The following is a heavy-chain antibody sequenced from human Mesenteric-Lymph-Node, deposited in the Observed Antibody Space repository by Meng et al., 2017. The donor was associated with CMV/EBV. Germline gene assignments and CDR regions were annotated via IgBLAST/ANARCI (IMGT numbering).Heavy chain of an antibody. Sequence: GSLRLSCTVSGGSISTYYWSWIRQPPGKGLEWIGYIHYSGSTNNNPSLKSRVTISVDTSKNQFSLKLSSVTAADTAVYYRARAPRNWGQGTLVTVSS. CDR3: ARAPRN. V-gene: IGHV4-59*12. CDR2: IHYSGST. CDR1: GGSISTYY. J-gene: IGHJ4*02.